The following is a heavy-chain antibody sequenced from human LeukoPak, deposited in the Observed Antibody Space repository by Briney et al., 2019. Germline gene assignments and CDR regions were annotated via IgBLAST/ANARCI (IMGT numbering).Heavy chain of an antibody. V-gene: IGHV3-74*01. J-gene: IGHJ4*02. Sequence: GGSLRLSCVASGFTFSSYWMHWVRQGPGKGLVWVSRINSDGNKTTYADSVKGRFTISRDNAKNTLYLQMNSLRAEDTAVYYCARVEASGYDYGAFDYWGQGTLVTVSS. CDR3: ARVEASGYDYGAFDY. D-gene: IGHD5-12*01. CDR1: GFTFSSYW. CDR2: INSDGNKT.